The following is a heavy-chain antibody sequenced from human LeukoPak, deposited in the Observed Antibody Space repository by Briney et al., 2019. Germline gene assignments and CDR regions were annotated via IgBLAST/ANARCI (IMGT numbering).Heavy chain of an antibody. V-gene: IGHV4-38-2*02. D-gene: IGHD2-8*01. CDR3: ARDLKMEH. Sequence: PSETLSLTCTVSGGSISSYYWGWIRQPPGKGLEWIGSIYHSGSTYYNPSLKSRVTISVDTSKNQFSLKLSSVTAADTAVYYCARDLKMEHWGQGTLVTVSS. J-gene: IGHJ1*01. CDR1: GGSISSYY. CDR2: IYHSGST.